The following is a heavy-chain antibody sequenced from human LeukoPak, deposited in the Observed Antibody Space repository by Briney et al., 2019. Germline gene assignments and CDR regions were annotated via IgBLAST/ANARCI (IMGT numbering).Heavy chain of an antibody. D-gene: IGHD3-3*01. Sequence: ASVKVSCKASGYTFTSNYIHWVRQAPGQGLEWMGMIYPRDGSTSYAQKFQGRVTITADESTSTAYMELSSLRSEDTAVYYCATHPRNDFWSGPGKYWFDPWGQGTLVTVSS. CDR2: IYPRDGST. V-gene: IGHV1-46*01. J-gene: IGHJ5*02. CDR3: ATHPRNDFWSGPGKYWFDP. CDR1: GYTFTSNY.